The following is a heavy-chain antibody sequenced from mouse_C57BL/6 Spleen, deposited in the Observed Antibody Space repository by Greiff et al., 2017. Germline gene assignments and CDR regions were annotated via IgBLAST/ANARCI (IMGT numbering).Heavy chain of an antibody. Sequence: QVQLQQSGAELVKPGASVKISCKASGYAFSSYWMNWVKQRPGKGLEWIGQIYPGDGDTNYNGKFKGKATLTADKSSSTAYMQLSSLTSEDSAVYFCARSPRPFYAMDYWGQGTSVTVSS. V-gene: IGHV1-80*01. D-gene: IGHD1-2*01. J-gene: IGHJ4*01. CDR3: ARSPRPFYAMDY. CDR1: GYAFSSYW. CDR2: IYPGDGDT.